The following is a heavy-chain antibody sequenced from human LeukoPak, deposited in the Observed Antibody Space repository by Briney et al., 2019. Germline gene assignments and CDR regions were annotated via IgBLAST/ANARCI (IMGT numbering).Heavy chain of an antibody. V-gene: IGHV3-53*04. J-gene: IGHJ4*02. D-gene: IGHD6-13*01. CDR2: IYSGGST. CDR3: ARDLLGRAAAPTASDY. Sequence: GGSLRLSCAASGFTVSSNYMSWVRQAPGKGLEWVSVIYSGGSTYYADSVKGRFTISRHNSENTLYLQMNSLRAEDTAVYYCARDLLGRAAAPTASDYWGQGTLVTVSS. CDR1: GFTVSSNY.